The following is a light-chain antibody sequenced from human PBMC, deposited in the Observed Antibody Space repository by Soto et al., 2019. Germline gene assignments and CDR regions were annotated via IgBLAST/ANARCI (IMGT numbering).Light chain of an antibody. CDR1: QSVRDS. Sequence: EIVMTQSLATLSVSPGERATLSCRASQSVRDSLAWYQQKPGQAPRLLIYGASTRATSIPARFSGSGSGTEFTLTISSLQSGDFAIYYCQQYNTWPLTFGPGTKVDIK. J-gene: IGKJ3*01. V-gene: IGKV3-15*01. CDR2: GAS. CDR3: QQYNTWPLT.